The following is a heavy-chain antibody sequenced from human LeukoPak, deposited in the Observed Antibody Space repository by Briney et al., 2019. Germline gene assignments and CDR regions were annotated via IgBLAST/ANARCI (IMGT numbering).Heavy chain of an antibody. CDR1: GFTFSSYS. V-gene: IGHV3-30*03. J-gene: IGHJ3*02. Sequence: GGSLRLSCAASGFTFSSYSMNWVRQAPGKGLEWVAVISYDGSNKYYAYSVKGRFTISRDNSKSTLYLQMNSLRAEDTAVYYCARGHLLWFGENDAFDIWGQGTMVTVSS. CDR2: ISYDGSNK. D-gene: IGHD3-10*01. CDR3: ARGHLLWFGENDAFDI.